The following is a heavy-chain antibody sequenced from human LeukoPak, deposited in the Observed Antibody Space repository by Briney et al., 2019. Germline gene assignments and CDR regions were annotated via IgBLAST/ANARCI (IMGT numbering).Heavy chain of an antibody. J-gene: IGHJ6*03. Sequence: PGGSLRLSCAASGFTFSSFAMSWVRQAPGKGLEWVSSISAGGGSTYYPDLVKGRFTISSDNSQNTLYLQMNSLRAEDTAVHYYAKQFGSGAPYYYYMDVWGKGTTVIVSS. V-gene: IGHV3-23*01. D-gene: IGHD3-10*01. CDR3: AKQFGSGAPYYYYMDV. CDR1: GFTFSSFA. CDR2: ISAGGGST.